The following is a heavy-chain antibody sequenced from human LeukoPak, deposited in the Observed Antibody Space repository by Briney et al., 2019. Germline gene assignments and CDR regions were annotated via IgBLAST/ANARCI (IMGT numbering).Heavy chain of an antibody. CDR3: AGIPVFGVVLHQEPV. V-gene: IGHV1-69*10. CDR2: FIPVLGTA. CDR1: GGTFSDYA. J-gene: IGHJ6*04. D-gene: IGHD2-8*01. Sequence: SVKVSCKASGGTFSDYALNWVRQAPGQGLEWMGVFIPVLGTANSAQNFQDRVSITADISTHTVYMELSSLKSEDTAVYFCAGIPVFGVVLHQEPVWGKGTTVTVSS.